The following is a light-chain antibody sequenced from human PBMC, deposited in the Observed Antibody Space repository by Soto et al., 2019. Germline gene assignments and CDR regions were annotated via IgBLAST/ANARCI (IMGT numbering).Light chain of an antibody. J-gene: IGKJ1*01. V-gene: IGKV3-20*01. CDR2: DVS. CDR3: QQYCSSTT. Sequence: EIVLTQSPGTLSLSPGERATLSCRSSQSVSSSYLAWYQQKPGQAPRLLIYDVSSRATGIPDRFSGSGSGTDFTLTISRLEPEDFAVYYCQQYCSSTTFGQGTKVEIK. CDR1: QSVSSSY.